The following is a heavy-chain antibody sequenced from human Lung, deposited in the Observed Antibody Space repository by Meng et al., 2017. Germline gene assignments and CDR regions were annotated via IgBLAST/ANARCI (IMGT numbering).Heavy chain of an antibody. V-gene: IGHV1-18*01. Sequence: HVQLLQSGAEVKQPGASSKVSCKASDYIFTCYGVCWVRQAPGQGLEWMAWLGAHPGDTSFAPKFLGRVTVTADTATATAYMELRSLRSDDTAVYYCARGTPGRSYCDYWGLGTLVTVSS. CDR3: ARGTPGRSYCDY. CDR2: LGAHPGDT. CDR1: DYIFTCYG. D-gene: IGHD3-10*01. J-gene: IGHJ4*02.